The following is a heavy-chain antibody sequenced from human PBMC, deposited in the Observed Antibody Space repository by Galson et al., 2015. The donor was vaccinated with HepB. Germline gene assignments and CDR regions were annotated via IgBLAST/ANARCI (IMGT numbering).Heavy chain of an antibody. CDR2: IWYDGSEK. J-gene: IGHJ4*02. CDR3: ASGRGGTTRLYFDY. Sequence: SLRLSCAASGFTFSNYGMHWVRQAPGKGLEWVAIIWYDGSEKYYGDSVKGRFTISRDNSKNTLHLQMNSLRAEDTAVYYCASGRGGTTRLYFDYWGQGILVTVSS. V-gene: IGHV3-33*01. D-gene: IGHD1-1*01. CDR1: GFTFSNYG.